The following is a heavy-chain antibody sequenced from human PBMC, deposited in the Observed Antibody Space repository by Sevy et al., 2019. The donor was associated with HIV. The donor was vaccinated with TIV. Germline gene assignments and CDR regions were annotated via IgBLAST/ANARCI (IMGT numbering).Heavy chain of an antibody. CDR1: GYSFSTYW. Sequence: GESLKISCKGSGYSFSTYWIAWVRQMPGKGLEWMGIIFPDDSAIRYSPSYQGQVTISADNSISTAYLQWSSLKASDTATYYCARARGMPHYYYGMDVWGQGTTVTVSS. J-gene: IGHJ6*02. CDR3: ARARGMPHYYYGMDV. D-gene: IGHD1-26*01. CDR2: IFPDDSAI. V-gene: IGHV5-51*01.